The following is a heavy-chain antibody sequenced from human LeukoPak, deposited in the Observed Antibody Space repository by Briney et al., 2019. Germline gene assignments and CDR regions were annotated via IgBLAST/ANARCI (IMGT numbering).Heavy chain of an antibody. V-gene: IGHV3-23*01. Sequence: GASLRLSCVASGFTFSNYAMSWVRQAPGKGLEWVSAITGSGTNRYYADSLKGRFTSSRDNSKNTVFLQMNSLRHEDTAIYYCVIWGDYDVLTGYYVPDYWGQGTLVTVAS. CDR3: VIWGDYDVLTGYYVPDY. CDR2: ITGSGTNR. D-gene: IGHD3-9*01. CDR1: GFTFSNYA. J-gene: IGHJ4*02.